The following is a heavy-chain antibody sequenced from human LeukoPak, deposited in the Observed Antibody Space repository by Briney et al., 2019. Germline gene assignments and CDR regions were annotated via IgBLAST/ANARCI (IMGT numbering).Heavy chain of an antibody. V-gene: IGHV4-34*01. D-gene: IGHD6-13*01. CDR3: ARVPPRLAAAGTRGFAFDI. J-gene: IGHJ3*02. Sequence: SETLALTCAVYGGSFRGYYWSWIRQPPGKGLEWIGEINHSGSTNYNPSLKSRATISADTSKHQISLKLSSVTAADTAVYYCARVPPRLAAAGTRGFAFDIWGQGTMVTVSS. CDR2: INHSGST. CDR1: GGSFRGYY.